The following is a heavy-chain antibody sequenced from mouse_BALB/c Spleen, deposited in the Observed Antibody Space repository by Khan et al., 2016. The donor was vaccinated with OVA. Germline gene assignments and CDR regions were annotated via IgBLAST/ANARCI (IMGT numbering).Heavy chain of an antibody. J-gene: IGHJ3*01. Sequence: QVQLQQSGAELVKPGASVKLSCKTSGYTFTNYWIQWIKQRPGQGLGWIGQIFPGTGTTYYNQNFKGKATLTVDTSSNQADMHLSSLTSEDSAFYFCARGYFGNYEFVYWGQWTLVTVSP. V-gene: IGHV1S132*01. CDR2: IFPGTGTT. CDR1: GYTFTNYW. D-gene: IGHD2-1*01. CDR3: ARGYFGNYEFVY.